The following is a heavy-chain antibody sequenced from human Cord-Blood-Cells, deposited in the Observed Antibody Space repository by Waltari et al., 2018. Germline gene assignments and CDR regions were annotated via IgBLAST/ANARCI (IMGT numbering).Heavy chain of an antibody. Sequence: QVQLVESGGGVVQPGRSLRLSCAASGLTFSSHGLHWVRQAPGKGLEWVAVISYDGSNKYYADSVKGRFTISRDNSKNTLYLQMNSLRAEDTAVYYCAKDWGSSSSLFDYWGQGTLVTVSS. J-gene: IGHJ4*02. CDR1: GLTFSSHG. V-gene: IGHV3-30*18. CDR3: AKDWGSSSSLFDY. CDR2: ISYDGSNK. D-gene: IGHD6-6*01.